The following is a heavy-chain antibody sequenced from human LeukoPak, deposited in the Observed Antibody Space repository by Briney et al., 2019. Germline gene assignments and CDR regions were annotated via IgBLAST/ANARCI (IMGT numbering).Heavy chain of an antibody. CDR2: ISYDGSNK. Sequence: GGSLRLSCVASGFTFSSYNMHWVRQAPGKGLEWVAVISYDGSNKYYADSVKGRSTISRDNSKNTLYLQVNSLRPEDTAVYYCGRDTVGYGGAFDIWGQGTMVTASS. V-gene: IGHV3-30-3*01. CDR3: GRDTVGYGGAFDI. D-gene: IGHD5-18*01. J-gene: IGHJ3*02. CDR1: GFTFSSYN.